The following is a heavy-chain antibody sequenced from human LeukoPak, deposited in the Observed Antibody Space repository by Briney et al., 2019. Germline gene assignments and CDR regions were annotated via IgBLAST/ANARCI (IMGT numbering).Heavy chain of an antibody. Sequence: SETLSLTCTVSGGSISSYYWSWIRQPPGKGLEWIGYIYYSGSTNYNPSLKSRVTISVDTSKNQFSLKLSSVTAADTAVYYCARGHTLAAAFDYWGQGTLVTVSS. D-gene: IGHD6-13*01. CDR1: GGSISSYY. CDR3: ARGHTLAAAFDY. J-gene: IGHJ4*02. CDR2: IYYSGST. V-gene: IGHV4-59*01.